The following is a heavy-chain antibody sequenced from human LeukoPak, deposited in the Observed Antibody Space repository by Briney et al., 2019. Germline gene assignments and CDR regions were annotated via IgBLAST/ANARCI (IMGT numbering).Heavy chain of an antibody. CDR3: ARGAPEDYYDSSGPA. Sequence: SETLSLTCTVSGGSISSYYWSWIRQPPGKGLEWIGYIYYSGSTNYNPSLKSRVTISVDTSKNQFSLKLSSVTAADTAVYYCARGAPEDYYDSSGPAWGQGTLVTVSS. CDR2: IYYSGST. V-gene: IGHV4-59*08. J-gene: IGHJ5*02. D-gene: IGHD3-22*01. CDR1: GGSISSYY.